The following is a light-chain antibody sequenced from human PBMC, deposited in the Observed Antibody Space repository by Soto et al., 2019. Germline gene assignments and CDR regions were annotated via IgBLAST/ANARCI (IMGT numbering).Light chain of an antibody. J-gene: IGKJ3*01. CDR2: GAS. CDR3: QHYGSSQCT. Sequence: EIVLTQSPGTLSLSPGERATLSCRASQSVSSSYLAWYQQKPGQAPRLLIYGASSRATGIPDRFSGSGSGTDFTLTISRLEPEDFAVYYCQHYGSSQCTFGPGTKVDIK. CDR1: QSVSSSY. V-gene: IGKV3-20*01.